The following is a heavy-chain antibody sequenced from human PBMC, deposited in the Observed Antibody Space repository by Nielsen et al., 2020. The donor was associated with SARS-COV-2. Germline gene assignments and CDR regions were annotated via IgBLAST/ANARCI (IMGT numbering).Heavy chain of an antibody. CDR1: GISLSSVA. D-gene: IGHD3-9*01. Sequence: GGSLRLSCVASGISLSSVAMHWVRQAPGKGLEWVALISVDGSKTFYGDSVRGRFTISRDNFKRKLFLQMNSLRVEDAAVYYCAKGGRDVDIFTGKFDYWGQGTVVSVS. CDR2: ISVDGSKT. J-gene: IGHJ4*02. CDR3: AKGGRDVDIFTGKFDY. V-gene: IGHV3-30*18.